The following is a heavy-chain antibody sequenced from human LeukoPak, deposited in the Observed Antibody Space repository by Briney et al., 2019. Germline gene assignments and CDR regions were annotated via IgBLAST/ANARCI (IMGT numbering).Heavy chain of an antibody. CDR1: GYTFTGSY. V-gene: IGHV1-2*02. J-gene: IGHJ3*02. CDR2: INPNTGGT. CDR3: ARSHERTFDI. Sequence: ASVKVSCKASGYTFTGSYLHWVRQAPGQGLEWMAWINPNTGGTDCSQKFRGRVTVTRDTSISTAFMELSSLRSDDTAGYYCARSHERTFDIWGQGTMVTVSS. D-gene: IGHD6-25*01.